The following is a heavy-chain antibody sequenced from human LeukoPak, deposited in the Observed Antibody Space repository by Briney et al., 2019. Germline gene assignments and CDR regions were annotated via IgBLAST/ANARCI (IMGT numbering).Heavy chain of an antibody. CDR3: AREYYGSGSYYNVGY. J-gene: IGHJ4*02. Sequence: GGSLRLSCAASGFTFDDYGMSWVRQAPGKGLEWVSGINWNGGRTGYADSVKGRFTISRDNAKKSLYEQMNSLRAEDTALYYCAREYYGSGSYYNVGYWGQGTLVTVSS. D-gene: IGHD3-10*01. CDR1: GFTFDDYG. V-gene: IGHV3-20*04. CDR2: INWNGGRT.